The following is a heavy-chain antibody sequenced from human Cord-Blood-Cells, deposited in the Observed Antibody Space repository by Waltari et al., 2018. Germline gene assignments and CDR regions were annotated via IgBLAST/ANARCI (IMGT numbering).Heavy chain of an antibody. CDR2: MNHSGTT. CDR3: ARGGGIAARGDAFDI. Sequence: QVQLQQWGAGLLKPSETMSLTCAVYGGRFSVYYWRWLRHPPGKGLGWIGEMNHSGTTNYNPSLKSRVTISVGTSKNQFSLKLSSVTAADTAVYYCARGGGIAARGDAFDIWGQGTMVTVSS. CDR1: GGRFSVYY. D-gene: IGHD6-6*01. J-gene: IGHJ3*02. V-gene: IGHV4-34*01.